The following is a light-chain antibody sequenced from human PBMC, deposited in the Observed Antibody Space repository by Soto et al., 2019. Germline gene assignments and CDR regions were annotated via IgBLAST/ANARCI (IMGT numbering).Light chain of an antibody. V-gene: IGKV3-20*01. CDR3: QQYSSSPQT. CDR1: QSLSSNS. CDR2: GAS. J-gene: IGKJ1*01. Sequence: ESGLTQTTGTLSLSPGEGAALSCRSSQSLSSNSLAWYQHKPGQAPRLLIYGASSKATGVPDRFYGTGSGTDFTLTISRLEPEDFAVYYCQQYSSSPQTFCQRTK.